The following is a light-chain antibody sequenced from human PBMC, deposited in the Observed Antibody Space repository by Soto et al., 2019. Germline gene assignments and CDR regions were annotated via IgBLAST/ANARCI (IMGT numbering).Light chain of an antibody. Sequence: SYELTQPPSVSVAPGQTARITCGGKNIGRKSVHWYQQKPGQAPVLVVYDDSDRPSGIPERFSGSNSGNTATLTISRVEAGDEADYYCQVWDTGSDLLDVFGPGTKVTVL. V-gene: IGLV3-21*02. J-gene: IGLJ1*01. CDR2: DDS. CDR3: QVWDTGSDLLDV. CDR1: NIGRKS.